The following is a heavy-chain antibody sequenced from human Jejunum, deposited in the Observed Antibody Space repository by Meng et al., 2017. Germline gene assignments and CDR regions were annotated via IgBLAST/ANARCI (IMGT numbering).Heavy chain of an antibody. J-gene: IGHJ4*02. CDR1: GFIFSNYW. D-gene: IGHD3-10*01. CDR2: IKPDGTYT. CDR3: ARDSSASGSLDS. Sequence: GESLKISCTASGFIFSNYWMNWVRQTPGKGLEWVANIKPDGTYTHYVDSVKGRFTISRDNARNSLHLQMNSLRVEDTALYYCARDSSASGSLDSWGQGTRVTCSS. V-gene: IGHV3-7*01.